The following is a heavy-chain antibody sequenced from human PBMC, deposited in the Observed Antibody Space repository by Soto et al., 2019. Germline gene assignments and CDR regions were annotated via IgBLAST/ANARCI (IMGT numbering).Heavy chain of an antibody. Sequence: GESLKISCKASGYSFDSYRIGWVRQMPGKGLEWMGIVHPGNSDIRYSPSFQGQVTVSVDRSISTAYLQWSSLKASDTAMYYCAALTGATFHWGQGTLVTVSS. D-gene: IGHD1-20*01. V-gene: IGHV5-51*01. J-gene: IGHJ4*02. CDR2: VHPGNSDI. CDR3: AALTGATFH. CDR1: GYSFDSYR.